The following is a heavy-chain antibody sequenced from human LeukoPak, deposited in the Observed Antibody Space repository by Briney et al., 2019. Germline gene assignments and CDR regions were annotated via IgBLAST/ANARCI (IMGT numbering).Heavy chain of an antibody. CDR2: INSDGSTT. CDR1: ELTFNSNW. V-gene: IGHV3-74*01. CDR3: TSYTSGWN. Sequence: GGSLRLSCAASELTFNSNWMHWVRQAPGKGLGWVSRINSDGSTTNYAESVKGRFTISRENAKNTLYLQMNSLRAEDTAVYYCTSYTSGWNWGQGTLVTVSS. J-gene: IGHJ4*02. D-gene: IGHD6-19*01.